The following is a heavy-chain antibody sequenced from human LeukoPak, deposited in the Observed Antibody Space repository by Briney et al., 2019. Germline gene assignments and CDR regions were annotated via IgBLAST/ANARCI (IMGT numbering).Heavy chain of an antibody. CDR2: ISGSGGST. V-gene: IGHV3-23*01. J-gene: IGHJ4*02. CDR3: AKDFYYGSGSPTDY. CDR1: GSTFSSYA. D-gene: IGHD3-10*01. Sequence: GGSLRLSCAASGSTFSSYAMSWVRQAPGKGLEWVSAISGSGGSTYYADSVKGRFTISRDNSKNTLYLQMNSLRAEDTAVYYCAKDFYYGSGSPTDYWGQGTLVTVSS.